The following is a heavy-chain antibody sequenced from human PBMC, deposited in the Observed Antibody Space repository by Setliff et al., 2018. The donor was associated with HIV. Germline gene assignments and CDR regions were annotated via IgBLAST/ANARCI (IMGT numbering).Heavy chain of an antibody. CDR3: ARDANYIRDY. CDR1: GYTFTNYG. Sequence: ASVKVSCKASGYTFTNYGVSWVRQAPGQGFEWMGWISTNNDLVGYAQKFQGRVTMTTDTSTSTAYMELTSLRSDDTAMYYCARDANYIRDYWGQGTLVTVSS. V-gene: IGHV1-18*01. CDR2: ISTNNDLV. D-gene: IGHD3-10*02. J-gene: IGHJ4*02.